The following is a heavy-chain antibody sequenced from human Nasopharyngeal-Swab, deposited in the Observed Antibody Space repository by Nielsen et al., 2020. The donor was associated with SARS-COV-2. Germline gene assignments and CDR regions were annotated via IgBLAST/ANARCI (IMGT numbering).Heavy chain of an antibody. CDR1: GYTFTSYD. J-gene: IGHJ4*02. V-gene: IGHV1-8*01. D-gene: IGHD6-19*01. CDR3: ARDRGVGIAVAGTPRAGFDY. CDR2: MNPNSGNT. Sequence: ASVKVSCKASGYTFTSYDINWVRQATGQGLEWMGWMNPNSGNTGYAQKFQGRVTMTRNTSISTAYMELSSLRSEDTAVYYCARDRGVGIAVAGTPRAGFDYWGQGTLVTVSS.